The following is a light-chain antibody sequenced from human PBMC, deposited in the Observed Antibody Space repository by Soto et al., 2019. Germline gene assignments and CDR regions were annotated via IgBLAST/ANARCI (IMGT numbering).Light chain of an antibody. J-gene: IGKJ4*01. V-gene: IGKV1-33*01. CDR1: QDISNY. CDR3: QQYDTLPLT. Sequence: DIQMTQSPSSLSASVGDRVTITCQASQDISNYLYWYQQKPGTAPMLLIYDASNLETGVPSRCSGSGAGTDFTVTISSLQPEEIATYYCQQYDTLPLTFGGGTKVEIK. CDR2: DAS.